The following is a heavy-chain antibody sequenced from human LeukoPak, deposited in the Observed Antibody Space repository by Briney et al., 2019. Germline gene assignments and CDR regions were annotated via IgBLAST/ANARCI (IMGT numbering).Heavy chain of an antibody. CDR2: IGASDGGT. Sequence: GGSLGLSCAASGFTFSSSAMNWVRQAPGRGLEWVSVIGASDGGTYYAVSVKGRFTISRDNSKNTLYLQMNSLRAEDTAVYYCANAIHSKAVALPFDYWGQGTLVTVSS. CDR1: GFTFSSSA. D-gene: IGHD6-19*01. CDR3: ANAIHSKAVALPFDY. J-gene: IGHJ4*02. V-gene: IGHV3-23*01.